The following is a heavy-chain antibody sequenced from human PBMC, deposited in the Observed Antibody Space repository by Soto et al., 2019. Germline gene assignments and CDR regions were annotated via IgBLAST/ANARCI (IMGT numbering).Heavy chain of an antibody. CDR2: IWYDGSNK. CDR1: GFTFSSYG. CDR3: ARILSGYDAFEI. D-gene: IGHD5-12*01. J-gene: IGHJ3*02. V-gene: IGHV3-33*01. Sequence: GGSLRLSCAASGFTFSSYGMHWVRQAPGKGLEWVAVIWYDGSNKYYADSVKGRFTISRDNSKNTLYLQMNSLRAEDTAVYYCARILSGYDAFEIWGQGTMVTVS.